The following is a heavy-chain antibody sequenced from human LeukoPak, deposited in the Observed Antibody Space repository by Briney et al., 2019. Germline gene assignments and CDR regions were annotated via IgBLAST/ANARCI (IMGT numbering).Heavy chain of an antibody. CDR1: GFTFDDYA. CDR3: AKDLGAYYYDSSGYYPGDAFDT. CDR2: ISWNSGSI. V-gene: IGHV3-9*01. Sequence: PGGSLRLSCAASGFTFDDYAMHWVRQAPGKGLEWVSGISWNSGSIGYADSVKGRFTISRDNAKNSLYLQMNSLRAEDTAVYYCAKDLGAYYYDSSGYYPGDAFDTWGQGTMVTVSS. J-gene: IGHJ3*02. D-gene: IGHD3-22*01.